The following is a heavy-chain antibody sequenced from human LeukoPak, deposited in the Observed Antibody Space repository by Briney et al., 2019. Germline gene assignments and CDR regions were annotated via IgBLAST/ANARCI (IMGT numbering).Heavy chain of an antibody. V-gene: IGHV4-59*01. Sequence: KPSETLSLTCTVSGGSIGSYYLHWIRRPPGKGLEWIGYIYFTGSTNYNPSLKSRVTISVDTSKNQFSLKLNSVTAADTAIYYCARSTYSSSQWDYWGQGTLVTVFS. CDR1: GGSIGSYY. D-gene: IGHD6-13*01. CDR3: ARSTYSSSQWDY. J-gene: IGHJ4*02. CDR2: IYFTGST.